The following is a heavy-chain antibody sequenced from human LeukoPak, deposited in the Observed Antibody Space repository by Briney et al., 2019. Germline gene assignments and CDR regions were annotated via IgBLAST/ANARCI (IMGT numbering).Heavy chain of an antibody. D-gene: IGHD2-2*01. CDR2: MNPNSGNT. J-gene: IGHJ5*02. V-gene: IGHV1-8*01. CDR1: GYTFTSSD. Sequence: ASVKVSCKASGYTFTSSDINWVRQATGQGLEWMGWMNPNSGNTGYAQKFQGRVTMTRNTSISTAYMELSSLRSEDTAVYYCARQYCSSTSCYPRWFDPWGQGTLGTVSS. CDR3: ARQYCSSTSCYPRWFDP.